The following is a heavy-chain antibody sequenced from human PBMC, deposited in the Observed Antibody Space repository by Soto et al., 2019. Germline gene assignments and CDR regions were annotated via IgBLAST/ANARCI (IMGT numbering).Heavy chain of an antibody. D-gene: IGHD2-8*01. J-gene: IGHJ6*02. CDR3: ANLMVYAINGMDV. Sequence: SVKVSCKASGGTFSSYAISWVRQAPGQGLEWMGGIIPIFGTANYAQKFQGRVTITAHEYTSTDYMELSSLRSEETAVYYCANLMVYAINGMDVWGQGNIVTESS. CDR2: IIPIFGTA. CDR1: GGTFSSYA. V-gene: IGHV1-69*13.